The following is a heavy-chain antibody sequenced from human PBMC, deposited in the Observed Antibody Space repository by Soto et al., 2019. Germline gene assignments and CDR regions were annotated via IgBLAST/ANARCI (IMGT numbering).Heavy chain of an antibody. CDR3: AKEVRYILTAYDYYGLDV. D-gene: IGHD3-9*01. V-gene: IGHV3-30*18. CDR1: GFSFGSYG. Sequence: VQLVETGGGVVQPGRSLRLSCGASGFSFGSYGMHWVRQAPGKGLEWVAYISYDGSNKYYADSVKGRITISRDNSKNTLYLQMNSLRAEDTAVYYCAKEVRYILTAYDYYGLDVWGQGTTVTVSS. J-gene: IGHJ6*02. CDR2: ISYDGSNK.